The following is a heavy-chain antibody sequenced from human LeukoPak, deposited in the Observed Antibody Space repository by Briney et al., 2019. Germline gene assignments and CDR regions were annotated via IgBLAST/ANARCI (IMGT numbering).Heavy chain of an antibody. CDR2: IIPIFGTA. Sequence: ASVKVSCKASGGTFSSYAISWVRQAPGQGLEWMGRIIPIFGTANYAQKFQGRVTITADKSTSTAYMELSSLRSEDTAVYYCARDGSVAGTLDYWGQGTLVTVSS. CDR3: ARDGSVAGTLDY. D-gene: IGHD6-19*01. V-gene: IGHV1-69*06. J-gene: IGHJ4*02. CDR1: GGTFSSYA.